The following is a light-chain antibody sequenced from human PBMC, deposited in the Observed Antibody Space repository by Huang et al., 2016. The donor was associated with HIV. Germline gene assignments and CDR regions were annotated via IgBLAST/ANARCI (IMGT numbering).Light chain of an antibody. V-gene: IGKV1-39*01. J-gene: IGKJ2*01. CDR2: AAS. CDR3: QQSYSSPHT. Sequence: DIQMTQSPSSLSASVGDRVTITCRASQSISTYLNWYQHQPGKSPKLLIFAASSLQSGVPSRFSGSGSETDFTLTITSLQREDFATYYCQQSYSSPHTFGQGTKVEIK. CDR1: QSISTY.